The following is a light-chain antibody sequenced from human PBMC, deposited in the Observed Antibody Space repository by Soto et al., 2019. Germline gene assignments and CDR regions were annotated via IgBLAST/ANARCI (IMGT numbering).Light chain of an antibody. CDR2: EVS. V-gene: IGLV2-8*01. CDR3: SSYAGSLYV. J-gene: IGLJ1*01. Sequence: QSALTQPPSASGSPGQSVTISCTGTSSDVGDYNYVSWYQQHPGKAPKLMIYEVSKRPSGVPDRFSGSKSGNTASLTVSGLQAEDAADYYCSSYAGSLYVFGTGTKLTGL. CDR1: SSDVGDYNY.